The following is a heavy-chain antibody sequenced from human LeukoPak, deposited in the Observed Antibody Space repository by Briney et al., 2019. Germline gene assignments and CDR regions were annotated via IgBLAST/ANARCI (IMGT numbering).Heavy chain of an antibody. CDR1: GYTFTGYY. Sequence: ASVKVSCKASGYTFTGYYLHWVRQAPGQGLEWMGWINPKNGGTKYAQKFQGRVTMTRDTSISTVYMELSRLTSDDTAVYSCARDPAQTYYYDPWGQGTLGTVSS. J-gene: IGHJ4*02. CDR2: INPKNGGT. D-gene: IGHD3-22*01. V-gene: IGHV1-2*02. CDR3: ARDPAQTYYYDP.